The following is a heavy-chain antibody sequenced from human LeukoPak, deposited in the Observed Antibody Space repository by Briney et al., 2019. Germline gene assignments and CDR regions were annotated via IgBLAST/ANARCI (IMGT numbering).Heavy chain of an antibody. CDR3: AKDSRESGFYDY. D-gene: IGHD1-26*01. CDR2: ISYDGSNK. J-gene: IGHJ4*02. V-gene: IGHV3-30*18. Sequence: PGRSLRLSCAASGFTFSSYGMHWVRQAPGKGLGWVAVISYDGSNKYYADSVKGRFTISRDNSKNTLYLQMNSLRAEDTAVYYCAKDSRESGFYDYWGQGTLVTVSS. CDR1: GFTFSSYG.